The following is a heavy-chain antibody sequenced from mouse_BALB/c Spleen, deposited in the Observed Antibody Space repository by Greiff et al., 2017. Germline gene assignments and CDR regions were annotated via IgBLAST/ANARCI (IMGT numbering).Heavy chain of an antibody. D-gene: IGHD1-1*01. Sequence: EVKLVESGGGLVKPGGSLKLSCAASGFTFSSYTMSWVRQTPEKRLEWVATISSGGSYTYYPDSVKGRFTISRDNAKNTLYLQMSSLKSEDTAMYYCARHYYGSSYGYFDVWGAGTTVTVSS. CDR1: GFTFSSYT. CDR2: ISSGGSYT. J-gene: IGHJ1*01. V-gene: IGHV5-6-4*01. CDR3: ARHYYGSSYGYFDV.